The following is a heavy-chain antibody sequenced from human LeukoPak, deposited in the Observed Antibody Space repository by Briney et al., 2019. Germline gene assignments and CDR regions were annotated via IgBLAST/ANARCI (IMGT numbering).Heavy chain of an antibody. J-gene: IGHJ4*02. Sequence: GGSLRLSCAASRFTFSDYYMSWIRQAPGKGLEWVSYISSGGDTTYYADSVTGRFTISRDNAKNPLYLQMNSLRAEDTAIYYCATYDYGADYFDYWGQGTLVTVST. CDR3: ATYDYGADYFDY. CDR1: RFTFSDYY. D-gene: IGHD4/OR15-4a*01. V-gene: IGHV3-11*01. CDR2: ISSGGDTT.